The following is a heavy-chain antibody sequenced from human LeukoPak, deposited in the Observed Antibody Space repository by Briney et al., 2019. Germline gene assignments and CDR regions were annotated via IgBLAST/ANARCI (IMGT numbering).Heavy chain of an antibody. Sequence: KTSETLSLTCAVYGGSFSDYFWGWIRQPPGKGLEWIGEINHSGRTYYNPSLKSRVTISVDTSKNQFSLNLSSVTAADTAVYYCARDVVVVLAAIHYGMDVWGQGTTVTVSS. D-gene: IGHD2-2*01. CDR1: GGSFSDYF. J-gene: IGHJ6*02. CDR3: ARDVVVVLAAIHYGMDV. V-gene: IGHV4-34*01. CDR2: INHSGRT.